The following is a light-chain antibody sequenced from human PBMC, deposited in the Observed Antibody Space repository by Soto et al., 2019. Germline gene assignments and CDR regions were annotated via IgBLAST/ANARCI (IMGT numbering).Light chain of an antibody. CDR2: EVS. J-gene: IGLJ3*02. CDR3: AAWDDSLNGWV. Sequence: QSVLTQPASVSGSPGQSITISCTGTSSDVGRYNYVSWYQQHPGKAPKLMIYEVSNRPSGVSNRFSASKSGNTASLTISGLQAEDESDYYCAAWDDSLNGWVFGGGTKLTVL. CDR1: SSDVGRYNY. V-gene: IGLV2-14*01.